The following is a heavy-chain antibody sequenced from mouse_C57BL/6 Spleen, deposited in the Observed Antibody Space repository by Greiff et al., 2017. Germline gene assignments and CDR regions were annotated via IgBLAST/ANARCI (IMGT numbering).Heavy chain of an antibody. CDR1: GYTFTSYW. Sequence: QVQLQQPGAELVMPGASVKLSCKASGYTFTSYWMHWVKQRPGQGLEWIGEIDPSDSYTNYNQKFKGKSTLTVDKSSSTAYMQLSSLTSEDSAVYYCARGRYGSSYFYYWGQGTTLTVSS. D-gene: IGHD1-1*01. CDR3: ARGRYGSSYFYY. J-gene: IGHJ2*01. CDR2: IDPSDSYT. V-gene: IGHV1-69*01.